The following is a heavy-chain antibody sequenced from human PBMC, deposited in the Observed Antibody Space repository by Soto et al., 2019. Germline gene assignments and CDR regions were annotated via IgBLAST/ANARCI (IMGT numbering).Heavy chain of an antibody. V-gene: IGHV3-74*01. Sequence: GGSLRLSCAASGFTFSSYWMYWVRQAPGKGLEWVSHMNNDGSYIIYAESVKGRSTFSRDNAKNTLYLQMNSLRAEDTAVYYCVRGGYMHACDIWGQGTMVTVSS. J-gene: IGHJ3*02. CDR2: MNNDGSYI. CDR3: VRGGYMHACDI. D-gene: IGHD6-13*01. CDR1: GFTFSSYW.